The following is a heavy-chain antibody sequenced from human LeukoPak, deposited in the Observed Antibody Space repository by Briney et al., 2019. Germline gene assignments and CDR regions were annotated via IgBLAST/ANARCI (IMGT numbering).Heavy chain of an antibody. D-gene: IGHD6-13*01. V-gene: IGHV3-30*18. CDR2: ISYDGSNK. CDR3: AKDLDIAAAGIMDV. CDR1: GFTFSSHA. J-gene: IGHJ6*02. Sequence: GGSLRLSCAASGFTFSSHAMSWVRQAPGKGLEWVAVISYDGSNKYYADSVKGRFTISRDNSKNTLYLQMNSLRAEDTAVYYCAKDLDIAAAGIMDVWGQGTTVTVSS.